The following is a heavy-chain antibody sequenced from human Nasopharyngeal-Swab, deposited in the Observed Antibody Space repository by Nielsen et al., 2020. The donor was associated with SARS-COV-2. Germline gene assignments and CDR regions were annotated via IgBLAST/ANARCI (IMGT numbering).Heavy chain of an antibody. J-gene: IGHJ4*02. CDR1: GNSATINY. V-gene: IGHV1-46*01. CDR3: ARDLVGYSSGWTDY. CDR2: INPSGGST. Sequence: ASVKVSCKASGNSATINYMHWVRQAPGQGLEWMGLINPSGGSTSYAQNFQDRVTMTRDTSTRTVYMELSSLRSEDTAVYYCARDLVGYSSGWTDYWGQGTLVTVSS. D-gene: IGHD6-19*01.